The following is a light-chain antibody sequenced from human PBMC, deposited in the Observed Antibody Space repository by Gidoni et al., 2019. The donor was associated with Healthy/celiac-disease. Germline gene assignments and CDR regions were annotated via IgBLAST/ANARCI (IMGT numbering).Light chain of an antibody. CDR2: DAS. CDR1: QSVSSY. Sequence: EIVLTQSPATLSLSPGERATLSCRASQSVSSYLDWYQQKPGQAPRLLIYDASNRATGIPARFSGSGSGTDFTLTISSLEPEDFAVYYCQQRSNWPVTFXQXTKLEIK. CDR3: QQRSNWPVT. J-gene: IGKJ2*01. V-gene: IGKV3-11*01.